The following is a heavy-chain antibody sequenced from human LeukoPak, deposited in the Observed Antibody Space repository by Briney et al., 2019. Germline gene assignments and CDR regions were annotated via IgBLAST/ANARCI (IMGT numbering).Heavy chain of an antibody. CDR1: GGSISSGGYS. J-gene: IGHJ4*02. D-gene: IGHD5-24*01. Sequence: SETLSLTCTVSGGSISSGGYSWSWIRQHPGKGLEWIGYIYYSGSTYYNPSLKSRVTISVDTSKNQFSLKLGSVTAADTAVYYCARDRRTRMATILLYYFDYWGQGTLVTVSS. V-gene: IGHV4-31*03. CDR2: IYYSGST. CDR3: ARDRRTRMATILLYYFDY.